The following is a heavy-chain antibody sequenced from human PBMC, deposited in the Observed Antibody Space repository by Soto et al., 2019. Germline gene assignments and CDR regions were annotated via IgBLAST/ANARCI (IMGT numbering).Heavy chain of an antibody. V-gene: IGHV5-10-1*01. CDR2: IDPSDSYT. CDR1: GYSFTGYW. CDR3: AILPGYSSGWYNPLRRGDY. Sequence: GESLKISCKGSGYSFTGYWISWVRQMPGKGLEWMGRIDPSDSYTNYSPSFQGHVTISADKSISTAYLQWSSLKASDTAMYYCAILPGYSSGWYNPLRRGDYWGQGTLVTVSS. J-gene: IGHJ4*02. D-gene: IGHD6-19*01.